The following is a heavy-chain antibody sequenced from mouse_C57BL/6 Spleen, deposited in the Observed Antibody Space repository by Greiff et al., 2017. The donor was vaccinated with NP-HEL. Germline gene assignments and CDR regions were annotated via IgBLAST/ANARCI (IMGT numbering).Heavy chain of an antibody. D-gene: IGHD2-1*01. Sequence: VQLQQSGAELARPGASVKLSCKASGYTFTSYGISWVKQRTGQGLEWIGEIYPRSGNTYYNEKFKGKATLTADKSSSTAYMELRSLTSEDSAVYFCARSYGIVAWFAYWGQGTLVTVSA. V-gene: IGHV1-81*01. J-gene: IGHJ3*01. CDR1: GYTFTSYG. CDR3: ARSYGIVAWFAY. CDR2: IYPRSGNT.